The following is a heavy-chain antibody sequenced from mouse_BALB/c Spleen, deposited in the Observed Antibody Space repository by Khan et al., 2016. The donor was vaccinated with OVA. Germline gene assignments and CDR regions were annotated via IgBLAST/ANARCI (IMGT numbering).Heavy chain of an antibody. CDR3: AGHGSTSWFPY. V-gene: IGHV1-31*01. D-gene: IGHD1-1*01. J-gene: IGHJ3*01. Sequence: VQLQQSGPELMKPGASVKISCKASGYSFTSYYIHWVKQSHGKTLEWIGYIDLFNGGSTYNQKFKVTATLTVDKSSNTAYMHLTSLTSEDSAVYYCAGHGSTSWFPYWGLGTLVTVSA. CDR2: IDLFNGGS. CDR1: GYSFTSYY.